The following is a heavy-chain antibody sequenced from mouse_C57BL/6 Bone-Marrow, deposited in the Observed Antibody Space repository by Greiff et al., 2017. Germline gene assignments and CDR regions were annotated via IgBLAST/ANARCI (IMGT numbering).Heavy chain of an antibody. Sequence: VKLVESGPELVKPGASVKLSCKASGYTFTSYDINWVKQRPGQGLEWIGRINPRDGSTKYNEKFKGKATLTVDTSSSTAYMELHSLTSEDSAVYFCARLGGRGYFDVWGTGTTVTVSS. D-gene: IGHD1-1*02. CDR2: INPRDGST. CDR1: GYTFTSYD. CDR3: ARLGGRGYFDV. V-gene: IGHV1-85*01. J-gene: IGHJ1*03.